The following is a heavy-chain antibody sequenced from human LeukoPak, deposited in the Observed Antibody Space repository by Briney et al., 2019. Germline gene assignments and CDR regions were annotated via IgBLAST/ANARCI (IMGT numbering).Heavy chain of an antibody. CDR3: ARAQAQAYGSGSYYIPVISGSDY. V-gene: IGHV1-2*02. Sequence: GASVKVSCKASGYTFTGYYMHWVRQAPGQGLEWMGWINPNNGGTNYAQKFQGRVTMTRDTSTSTVYTELSSLRSEDTAVYYCARAQAQAYGSGSYYIPVISGSDYWGQGTLVTVSS. CDR1: GYTFTGYY. D-gene: IGHD3-10*01. J-gene: IGHJ4*02. CDR2: INPNNGGT.